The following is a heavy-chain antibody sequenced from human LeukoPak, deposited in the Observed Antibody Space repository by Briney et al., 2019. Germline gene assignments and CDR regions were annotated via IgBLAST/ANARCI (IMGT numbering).Heavy chain of an antibody. CDR3: ATVAGTFSDAFDI. CDR1: GFTFSNYW. V-gene: IGHV3-74*03. D-gene: IGHD6-19*01. Sequence: GGSLRLSCAASGFTFSNYWIHWVRQAPRKGLVWASRINSDGSSTKYADSVKGRFTISRDNAKNTLYLQMHSLRAEDTAVYYCATVAGTFSDAFDIWGQGTMVTVSS. CDR2: INSDGSST. J-gene: IGHJ3*02.